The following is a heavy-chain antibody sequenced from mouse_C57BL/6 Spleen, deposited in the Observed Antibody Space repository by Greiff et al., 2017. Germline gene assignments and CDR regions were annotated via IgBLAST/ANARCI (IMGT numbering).Heavy chain of an antibody. Sequence: VQLQQSGPVLVKPGASVKMSCKASGYTFTDYYMNWVKQSHGKSLEWIGVINPYNGGTSYNQKFKGKATLTVDKSSSTAYMELNSLTSEDSAVYYCARYYYGSGGAMDYWGQGTSVTVSS. CDR1: GYTFTDYY. J-gene: IGHJ4*01. CDR3: ARYYYGSGGAMDY. CDR2: INPYNGGT. D-gene: IGHD1-1*01. V-gene: IGHV1-19*01.